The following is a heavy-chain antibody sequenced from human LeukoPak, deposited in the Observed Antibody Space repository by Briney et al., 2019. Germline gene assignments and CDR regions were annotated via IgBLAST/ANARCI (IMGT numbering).Heavy chain of an antibody. CDR2: INHSGST. D-gene: IGHD3-3*01. CDR1: CGSFSGYY. CDR3: AREGGFYPPLDS. Sequence: SETLALTFAGYCGSFSGYYWSWIRQPPGKGLEVIGEINHSGSTNYNPPLQSRVTISEDTSKNQFSLKLSSVTAADAAVYYCAREGGFYPPLDSPGQGTLVTVSS. V-gene: IGHV4-34*01. J-gene: IGHJ4*02.